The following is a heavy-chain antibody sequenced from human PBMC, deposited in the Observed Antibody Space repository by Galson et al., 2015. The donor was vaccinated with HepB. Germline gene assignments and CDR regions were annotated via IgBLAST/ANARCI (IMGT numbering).Heavy chain of an antibody. CDR3: ARGIAAAGTAWNWFDP. V-gene: IGHV1-69*04. D-gene: IGHD6-13*01. J-gene: IGHJ5*02. CDR1: GGTFSSYA. Sequence: GGTFSSYAFSWVRQAPGQGLEWMGRIIPVAGIANYAQKFQGRVTMTADKTTSTAYMELSSLRSEDTAVYYCARGIAAAGTAWNWFDPWGQGTLVTVSS. CDR2: IIPVAGIA.